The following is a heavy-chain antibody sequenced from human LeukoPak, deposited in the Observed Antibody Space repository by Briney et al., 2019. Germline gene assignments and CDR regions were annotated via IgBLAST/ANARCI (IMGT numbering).Heavy chain of an antibody. J-gene: IGHJ4*02. CDR3: WVASRGSDY. V-gene: IGHV4-34*01. CDR1: GGSFSGYY. Sequence: SETLSLTCAVYGGSFSGYYWSWIRQPPGKGLEWIGEINHSGSTNYNPSLKSRVTISVDTSKNQFSLKLSSVTAADTAVYYCWVASRGSDYWGQGTLVTVS. CDR2: INHSGST. D-gene: IGHD3-16*01.